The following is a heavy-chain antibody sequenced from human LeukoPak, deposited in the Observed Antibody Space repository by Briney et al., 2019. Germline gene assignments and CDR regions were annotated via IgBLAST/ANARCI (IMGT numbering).Heavy chain of an antibody. CDR3: TGPTQQWLYYGMDV. V-gene: IGHV3-49*04. Sequence: GGSLRLSCTASGFTYGDHAMSWVRQAPGKGQEWVGFIRSKGYGGTTEYAASVKGRFTISRDDSKGIAYLQMNSLKIEDTAVYCTTGPTQQWLYYGMDVWGQGTTVIVSS. D-gene: IGHD5-18*01. CDR2: IRSKGYGGTT. CDR1: GFTYGDHA. J-gene: IGHJ6*02.